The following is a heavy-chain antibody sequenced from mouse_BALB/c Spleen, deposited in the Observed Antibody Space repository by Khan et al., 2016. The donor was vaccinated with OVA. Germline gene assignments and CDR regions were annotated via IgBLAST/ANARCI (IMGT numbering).Heavy chain of an antibody. CDR2: INPSNGGT. CDR3: TRSGYGTFAY. Sequence: QIQLVQSGAELVKPGASVRLSCKASGYSFTSYYLYWVKQRPGQGLEWIGDINPSNGGTNFNEKFKNKATLTVDKSSNTAYMQLSSLTSEDSAVYYCTRSGYGTFAYWGQGTLVTVSA. V-gene: IGHV1S81*02. CDR1: GYSFTSYY. D-gene: IGHD2-1*01. J-gene: IGHJ3*01.